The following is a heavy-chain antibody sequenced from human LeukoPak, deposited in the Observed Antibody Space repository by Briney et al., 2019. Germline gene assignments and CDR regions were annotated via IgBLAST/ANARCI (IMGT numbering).Heavy chain of an antibody. CDR3: ARGRYYYDSSGSIGAFDI. D-gene: IGHD3-22*01. CDR1: GGSISSYY. Sequence: SETLSLTCTVSGGSISSYYWSWIRQPPGKGLEWIGYIYYSGSTNYNPSLKSRVTISVDTSKNQFSLKLSSVTAADTAVYYCARGRYYYDSSGSIGAFDIWGQGTMVTVSS. CDR2: IYYSGST. V-gene: IGHV4-59*12. J-gene: IGHJ3*02.